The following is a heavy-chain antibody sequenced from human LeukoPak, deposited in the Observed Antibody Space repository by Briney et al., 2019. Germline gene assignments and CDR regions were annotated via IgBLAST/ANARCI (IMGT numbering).Heavy chain of an antibody. D-gene: IGHD5-24*01. CDR3: ARANLRRDGYNYDY. CDR1: GYTFTSYG. Sequence: ASVKVSCKASGYTFTSYGISWVRQAPGQGLEWMGWINPNSGGTNYAQKFQGRVTMTRDTSISTAYMELSRLRSDDTAVYYCARANLRRDGYNYDYWGQGTLVTVSS. J-gene: IGHJ4*02. CDR2: INPNSGGT. V-gene: IGHV1-2*02.